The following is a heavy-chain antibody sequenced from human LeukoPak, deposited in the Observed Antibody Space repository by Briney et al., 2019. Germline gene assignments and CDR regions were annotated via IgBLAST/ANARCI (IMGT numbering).Heavy chain of an antibody. V-gene: IGHV4-39*01. J-gene: IGHJ4*02. CDR1: GGSISSSSYY. Sequence: SETLSLTCTVSGGSISSSSYYWGWIRQPPGKGLEWIGSIYYSGSTYYNPSLKSRVTISVDTSKNQFSLKLSSVTAADTAVYYCASRERQGGYYWGQGTLVTVSS. D-gene: IGHD1-26*01. CDR3: ASRERQGGYY. CDR2: IYYSGST.